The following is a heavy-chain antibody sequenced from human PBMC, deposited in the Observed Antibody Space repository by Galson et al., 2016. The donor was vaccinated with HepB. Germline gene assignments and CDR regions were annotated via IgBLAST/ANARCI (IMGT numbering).Heavy chain of an antibody. CDR3: VKDPVASSGTGWFDS. V-gene: IGHV3-23*01. CDR2: ISHNGEMT. J-gene: IGHJ5*01. Sequence: SLRLSCAASGFTFSNFAMSWVRQSPKTGLEWVSSISHNGEMTYDADFVEGRFTIARDNANNMVYLQMNSLRAGDTAVYYCVKDPVASSGTGWFDSWGQGILVTVSS. CDR1: GFTFSNFA. D-gene: IGHD3/OR15-3a*01.